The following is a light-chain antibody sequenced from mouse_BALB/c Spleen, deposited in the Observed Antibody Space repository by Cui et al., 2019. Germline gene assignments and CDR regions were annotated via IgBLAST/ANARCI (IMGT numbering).Light chain of an antibody. CDR1: QDINSY. J-gene: IGKJ4*01. CDR3: LQYDEFPFT. CDR2: RAN. V-gene: IGKV14-111*01. Sequence: DSKMTQSPSSMYASLGERVTITCKASQDINSYLSWFQQKPGKSPKLLIYRANRLVDGVPSRFSGSGSGQDYSLTISSLEYEDMGIYYCLQYDEFPFTFGSGTKLEIK.